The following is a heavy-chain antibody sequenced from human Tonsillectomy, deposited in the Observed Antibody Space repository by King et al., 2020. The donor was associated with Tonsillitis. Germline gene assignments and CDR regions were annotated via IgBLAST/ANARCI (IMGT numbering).Heavy chain of an antibody. CDR2: IWYDGSNK. J-gene: IGHJ4*02. CDR1: GFTFSSYG. CDR3: ARESFGYSSWSYYFDY. D-gene: IGHD6-6*01. V-gene: IGHV3-33*01. Sequence: VQLVESGGGVVQPGRSLRLSCAASGFTFSSYGMHWVRQAPGKGLEWVAVIWYDGSNKNYADSVKGRFTISRDNSKNTLYLQMNSLRAEDTAVYYCARESFGYSSWSYYFDYWGQGTLVTVSS.